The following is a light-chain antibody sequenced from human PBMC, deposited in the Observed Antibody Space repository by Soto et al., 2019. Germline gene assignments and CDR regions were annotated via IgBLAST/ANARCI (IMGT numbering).Light chain of an antibody. Sequence: EIVLTQSPATLSLSPGERATLSCRASESVSRNLAWYQQKPGQAPRLLIYDASTRATGIPDRFSGGGSGTEFTLTISSLQSEDFVVYYCQQYNSLPPITFGQGTRLEIK. CDR2: DAS. CDR3: QQYNSLPPIT. V-gene: IGKV3-15*01. CDR1: ESVSRN. J-gene: IGKJ5*01.